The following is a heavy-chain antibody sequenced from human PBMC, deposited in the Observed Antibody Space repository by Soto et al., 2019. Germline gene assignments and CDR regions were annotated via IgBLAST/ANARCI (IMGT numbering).Heavy chain of an antibody. CDR2: IIPMFGTP. D-gene: IGHD3-22*01. V-gene: IGHV1-69*01. CDR1: GGTFSRYA. J-gene: IGHJ4*02. Sequence: QVQLVQSGAEVKKPGSSVKVSCKASGGTFSRYAISWVRQAPGQGLEWMGGIIPMFGTPNYAQKFQGRVTITAVESTSTAYMELSSLRSEGTAVYYCARQFDFESSGYYYPYWGQGTPVTVSS. CDR3: ARQFDFESSGYYYPY.